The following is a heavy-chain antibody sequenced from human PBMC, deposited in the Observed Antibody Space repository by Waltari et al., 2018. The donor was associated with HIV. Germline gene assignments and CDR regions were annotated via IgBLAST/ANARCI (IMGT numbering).Heavy chain of an antibody. J-gene: IGHJ3*01. Sequence: QVQLVQSGAEVKKPESSVKVSCKASGGTFGSYTITWVRQAPGQGPEWMGGSIPNFGTATYAQKFQGRVTMTADKSTNTVYLELSTLRFDDTALYYCARGGCSGGTCYSKSFDLWGQGTMVTVSS. V-gene: IGHV1-69*06. CDR1: GGTFGSYT. CDR2: SIPNFGTA. CDR3: ARGGCSGGTCYSKSFDL. D-gene: IGHD2-21*01.